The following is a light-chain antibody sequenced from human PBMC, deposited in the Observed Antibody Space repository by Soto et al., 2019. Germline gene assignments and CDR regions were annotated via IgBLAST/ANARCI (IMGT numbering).Light chain of an antibody. CDR1: QSVSSY. Sequence: EIVLTQSPATLSLSPGERATLSCRASQSVSSYLAWYQQKPGQAPRLLIYDASNRATGIPARFSGSGSGTDFTLNISSLEPEDLAVYYCQQRSNWPRITVGQGTRLEIK. J-gene: IGKJ5*01. CDR3: QQRSNWPRIT. V-gene: IGKV3-11*01. CDR2: DAS.